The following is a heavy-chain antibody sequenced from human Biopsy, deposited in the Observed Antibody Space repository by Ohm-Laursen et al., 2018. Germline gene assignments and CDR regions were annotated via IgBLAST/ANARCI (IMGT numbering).Heavy chain of an antibody. CDR3: TRSAGYGYDY. V-gene: IGHV3-73*01. D-gene: IGHD5-12*01. Sequence: GSLRLSCTASGFNLSAFALHWVRQASGRGLEWVGRIKKKSNNDATAYAESMKGRFSIFRDDSKSTSFLQMNSLKLEVTAVYFCTRSAGYGYDYWGQGILVTVSS. J-gene: IGHJ4*02. CDR2: IKKKSNNDAT. CDR1: GFNLSAFA.